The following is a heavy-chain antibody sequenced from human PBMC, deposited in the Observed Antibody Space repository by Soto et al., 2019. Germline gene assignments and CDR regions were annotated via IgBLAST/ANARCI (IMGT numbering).Heavy chain of an antibody. V-gene: IGHV4-59*08. CDR2: IYYSGST. D-gene: IGHD6-6*01. CDR3: ASGTQLGRYYYYYMDV. Sequence: SETLSLTCTVSGGSISSYYWSWIRQPPGKGLEWIGYIYYSGSTNYNPSLKSRVTISVDTSKNQFSLKLSSVTAADTAVYYCASGTQLGRYYYYYMDVWGKGTTVTVSS. CDR1: GGSISSYY. J-gene: IGHJ6*03.